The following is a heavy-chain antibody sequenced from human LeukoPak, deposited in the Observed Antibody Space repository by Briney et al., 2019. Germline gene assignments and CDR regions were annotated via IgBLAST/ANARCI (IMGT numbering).Heavy chain of an antibody. D-gene: IGHD3-22*01. J-gene: IGHJ4*02. CDR1: GFTFSYYS. CDR3: ARGGSSDYYDSSGYYYVNY. V-gene: IGHV3-48*02. Sequence: GGSLRLSCAASGFTFSYYSMNWVRQAPGKGLEWVSYISSSSSTIYYADSVKGRLTISRDNAKNSLYLQMNSLRDEDTAVYYCARGGSSDYYDSSGYYYVNYWGQGTLVTVSS. CDR2: ISSSSSTI.